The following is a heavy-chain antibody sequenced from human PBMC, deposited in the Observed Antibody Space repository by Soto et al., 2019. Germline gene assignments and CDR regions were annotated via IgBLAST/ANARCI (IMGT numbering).Heavy chain of an antibody. CDR1: GFTFSDHY. J-gene: IGHJ4*02. CDR3: ARGVVSTGYFDY. V-gene: IGHV3-72*01. Sequence: EVQLAESGGGLVQPGGSLRLSCAASGFTFSDHYMDWVRQAPGKGLEWVGRSRDKVHSHTTEYAASVKGRFTISRGDSEKSLYLQRTSLKTEDTAVYYCARGVVSTGYFDYWGQGTLVTVSS. CDR2: SRDKVHSHTT. D-gene: IGHD5-12*01.